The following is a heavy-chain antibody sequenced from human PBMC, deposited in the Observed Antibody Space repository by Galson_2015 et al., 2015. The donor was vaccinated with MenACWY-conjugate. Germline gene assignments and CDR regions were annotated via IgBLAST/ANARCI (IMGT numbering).Heavy chain of an antibody. CDR2: IYPGDFDT. CDR3: ARGGRGPAASFHY. CDR1: GYDFSDFW. J-gene: IGHJ4*02. D-gene: IGHD2-2*01. V-gene: IGHV5-51*01. Sequence: QSGAEVKKPGESLKMSCQGSGYDFSDFWIGWVRQMPGKGLEWMGIIYPGDFDTRYSPSFQGPVTVSADKATRAAYLQWNNLKASDTAMYYCARGGRGPAASFHYWGQGTLVTVSS.